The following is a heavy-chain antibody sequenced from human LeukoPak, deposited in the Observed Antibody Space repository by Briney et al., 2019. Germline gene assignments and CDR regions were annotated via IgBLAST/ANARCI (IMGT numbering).Heavy chain of an antibody. Sequence: GRSLRLSCAASGFTFSSYGMHWVRQAPGKGLEWVAGIWYDGVNKYYADSLKGRFTISRDNSKNTLYLQMNSLRAEDTAVYYCAREMGMSTVTTIGWFDPWGQGTLVTVSS. CDR2: IWYDGVNK. J-gene: IGHJ5*02. CDR1: GFTFSSYG. CDR3: AREMGMSTVTTIGWFDP. D-gene: IGHD4-17*01. V-gene: IGHV3-33*01.